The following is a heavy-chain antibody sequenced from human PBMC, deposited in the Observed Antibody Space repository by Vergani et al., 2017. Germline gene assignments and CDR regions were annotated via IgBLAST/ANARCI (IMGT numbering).Heavy chain of an antibody. CDR2: IYYSGST. D-gene: IGHD3-16*01. CDR3: ARDLGLTNPGGFDY. CDR1: GGSISSGGYY. V-gene: IGHV4-31*11. Sequence: QVQLQQWGAGLLKPSETLSLTCAVSGGSISSGGYYWSWIRQHPGKGLEWIGYIYYSGSTYYNPSLKSRVTISVDTSKNQFSLKLSSATAADTAVYYCARDLGLTNPGGFDYWGQGTLVTVSS. J-gene: IGHJ4*02.